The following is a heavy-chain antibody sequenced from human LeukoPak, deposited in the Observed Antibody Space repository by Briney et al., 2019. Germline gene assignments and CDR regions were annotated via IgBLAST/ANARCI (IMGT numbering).Heavy chain of an antibody. V-gene: IGHV3-23*01. D-gene: IGHD2-2*01. Sequence: GGSLRLSCAASGFTFSSYAMSWVRQAPGKGLEWVSAISGSGGSTYYADSVKGRFTISRDNSKNTLYLQMNSLRAEDTAVNYCAKSGDCSSTSCYPHNWFDPWGQGTLVTVSS. CDR1: GFTFSSYA. CDR2: ISGSGGST. J-gene: IGHJ5*02. CDR3: AKSGDCSSTSCYPHNWFDP.